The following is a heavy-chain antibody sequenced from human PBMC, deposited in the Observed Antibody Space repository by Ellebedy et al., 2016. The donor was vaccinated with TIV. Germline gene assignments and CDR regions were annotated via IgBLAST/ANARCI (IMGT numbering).Heavy chain of an antibody. CDR1: GDSIESYY. J-gene: IGHJ6*02. Sequence: SETLSLTXTVSGDSIESYYWSWIRQPPGKGLEWIGNVYYTGITNYNPSLKSRVTISVDRSKNQFSLNLNSVTAADTAVYYCTRDPGLYYDSSGYMDVWGQGTTVTVSS. V-gene: IGHV4-59*01. CDR3: TRDPGLYYDSSGYMDV. CDR2: VYYTGIT. D-gene: IGHD3-22*01.